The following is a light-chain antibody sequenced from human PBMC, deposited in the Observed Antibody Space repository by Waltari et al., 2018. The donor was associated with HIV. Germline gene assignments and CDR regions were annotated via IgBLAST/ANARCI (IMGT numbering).Light chain of an antibody. CDR1: RSNSGSNT. Sequence: QSVLTQPPSASGTPGQRVPISCSGSRSNSGSNTVNWYQQLPGTAPKLLIYSNNQRPSGVPDRFSGSKSGTSASLAISGLQSEVEADYYCATWDDSLNGPVFGGGTQLTVL. J-gene: IGLJ2*01. CDR3: ATWDDSLNGPV. CDR2: SNN. V-gene: IGLV1-44*01.